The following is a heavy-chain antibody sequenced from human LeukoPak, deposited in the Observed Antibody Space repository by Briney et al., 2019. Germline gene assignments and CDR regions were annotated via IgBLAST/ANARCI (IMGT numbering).Heavy chain of an antibody. J-gene: IGHJ3*01. CDR1: GGSISSSSYY. CDR2: IYYSGST. CDR3: ARVDRLVWSWFDP. Sequence: PSETLSLTCTVSGGSISSSSYYWGWIRQPPGKGLEWIGSIYYSGSTYYNPSLKSRVTISVDTSKNQFSLKLSSVTAADTAMYYCARVDRLVWSWFDPWGQGTMVTVSS. V-gene: IGHV4-39*07. D-gene: IGHD3-10*01.